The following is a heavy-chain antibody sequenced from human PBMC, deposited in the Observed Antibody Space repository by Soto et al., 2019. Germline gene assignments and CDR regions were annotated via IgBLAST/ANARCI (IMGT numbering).Heavy chain of an antibody. CDR2: ISYDGSNK. J-gene: IGHJ4*02. Sequence: GGSLRLSCAASGFTFSSYGMHWVRQAPGKGLEWVAVISYDGSNKYYADSVKGRFTISRDNSKNTLYLQMNSLRAEDTAVYYCAKSWDSGYDWRTFDYWGQGTLVTVSS. V-gene: IGHV3-30*18. CDR3: AKSWDSGYDWRTFDY. D-gene: IGHD5-12*01. CDR1: GFTFSSYG.